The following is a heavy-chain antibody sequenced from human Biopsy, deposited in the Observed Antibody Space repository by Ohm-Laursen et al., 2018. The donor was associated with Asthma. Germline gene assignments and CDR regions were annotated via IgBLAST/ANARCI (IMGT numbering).Heavy chain of an antibody. CDR2: IATDGSNK. J-gene: IGHJ4*02. V-gene: IGHV3-64D*08. CDR3: VKDHSAGYYYFDD. Sequence: SLRLSCAASGFTFSRYSMHWVRQAPGRGPEYVSFIATDGSNKFYADSVKGRFTVSRDNSKHTLYLHMTGLRADDTGVYYCVKDHSAGYYYFDDWGQGAQATVSS. D-gene: IGHD2-21*01. CDR1: GFTFSRYS.